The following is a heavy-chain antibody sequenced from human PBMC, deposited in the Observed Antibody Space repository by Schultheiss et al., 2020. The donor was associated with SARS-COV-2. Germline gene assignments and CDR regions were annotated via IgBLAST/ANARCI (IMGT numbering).Heavy chain of an antibody. D-gene: IGHD5-12*01. CDR3: ARGESSRGYPPNFDY. V-gene: IGHV5-51*01. Sequence: GESLKISCKGSGYSFTSYWIGWVRQMPGKGLEWMGIIYPGDSDTRYSPSFQGQVTISADKSISTAYLQWSSLKASDTAMYYCARGESSRGYPPNFDYWGQGTLVTVSS. J-gene: IGHJ4*02. CDR1: GYSFTSYW. CDR2: IYPGDSDT.